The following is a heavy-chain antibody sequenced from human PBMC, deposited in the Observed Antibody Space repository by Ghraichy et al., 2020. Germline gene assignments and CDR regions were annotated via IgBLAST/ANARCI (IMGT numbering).Heavy chain of an antibody. J-gene: IGHJ4*02. CDR2: IYPGDSDT. Sequence: GESLNISCKGSGYSFTSYWIGWVRQMPGKGLEWMGIIYPGDSDTRYSPSFQGQVTISADKSISTAYLQWSSLKASDTAMYYCASSSEYQPTSLDYWGQGTLVTVSS. D-gene: IGHD2-2*01. V-gene: IGHV5-51*01. CDR3: ASSSEYQPTSLDY. CDR1: GYSFTSYW.